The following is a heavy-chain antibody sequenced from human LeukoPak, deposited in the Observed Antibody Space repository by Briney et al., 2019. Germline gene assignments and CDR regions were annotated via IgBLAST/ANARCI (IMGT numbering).Heavy chain of an antibody. CDR3: AKRSHIVVVPAATPFDY. CDR2: IGGRGTST. J-gene: IGHJ4*02. D-gene: IGHD2-2*01. V-gene: IGHV3-23*01. Sequence: GVLRLSCAASGFRFSDFTMTWVRQAPGKGPEWVSAIGGRGTSTYYADSVKGRFTISRDNSKNTLYLQMNSLRAEDTAVYYCAKRSHIVVVPAATPFDYWGQGTLVTVSS. CDR1: GFRFSDFT.